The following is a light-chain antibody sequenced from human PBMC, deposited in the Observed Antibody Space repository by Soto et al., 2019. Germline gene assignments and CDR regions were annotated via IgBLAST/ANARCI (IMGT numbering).Light chain of an antibody. CDR2: GAS. J-gene: IGKJ2*01. V-gene: IGKV3-20*01. Sequence: IVLTQSPGTLSLSLGDRATLSCGASQTISASYLAWYQQKPGQAPRLLIYGASRRATGTPDRFSAGGSGTDFTLTISSLEPEDFAVYYCQQYDSSPATFGQGTKVEIK. CDR1: QTISASY. CDR3: QQYDSSPAT.